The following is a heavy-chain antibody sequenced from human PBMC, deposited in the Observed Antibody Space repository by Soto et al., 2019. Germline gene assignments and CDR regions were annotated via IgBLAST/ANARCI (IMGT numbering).Heavy chain of an antibody. D-gene: IGHD2-2*02. Sequence: QVQLVQSGAEVKKPGASVKVSCKASGYTFTSYAMHWVRQAPVQRLEWMGWINAGNGNTKYSQKFQGRVTITRDTSASTSYMELSSLRSEDTAVYYCAKSATVPAAIAYWGQGTLVTVSS. CDR1: GYTFTSYA. J-gene: IGHJ4*02. CDR2: INAGNGNT. V-gene: IGHV1-3*01. CDR3: AKSATVPAAIAY.